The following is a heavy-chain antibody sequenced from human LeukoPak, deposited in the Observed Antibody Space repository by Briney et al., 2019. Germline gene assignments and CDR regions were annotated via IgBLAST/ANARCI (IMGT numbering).Heavy chain of an antibody. D-gene: IGHD3-10*01. CDR2: IRYDGSNK. V-gene: IGHV3-30*02. CDR1: GFTFSSYG. J-gene: IGHJ4*02. Sequence: PGGSLRLSCAASGFTFSSYGMHWVRQAPGKGLEWVAFIRYDGSNKYYADSVKGRFTISRDNAKNTLHLQMNSLRAEDTAVYYCAREAFQFGEYYFDYWGQGTLVTVSS. CDR3: AREAFQFGEYYFDY.